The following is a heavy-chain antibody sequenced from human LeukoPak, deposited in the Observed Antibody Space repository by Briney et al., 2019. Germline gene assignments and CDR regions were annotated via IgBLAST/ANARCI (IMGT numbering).Heavy chain of an antibody. CDR1: GFTFSSYA. J-gene: IGHJ4*02. CDR3: AKGGDITLFGAVTLEYFDY. Sequence: GALRLSCAASGFTFSSYAMSWVRQAPGKGLEWVSAISGSGGSTYYADSVKGRFTISRDNSKNTLYLQMNSLRAEDTAVYYCAKGGDITLFGAVTLEYFDYWGQGTLVTVSS. V-gene: IGHV3-23*01. D-gene: IGHD3-3*01. CDR2: ISGSGGST.